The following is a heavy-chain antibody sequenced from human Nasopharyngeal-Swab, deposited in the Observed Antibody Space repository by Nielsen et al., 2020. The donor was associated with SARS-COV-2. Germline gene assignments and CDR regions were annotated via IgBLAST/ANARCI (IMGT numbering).Heavy chain of an antibody. D-gene: IGHD6-13*01. CDR1: GGSISSYY. J-gene: IGHJ4*02. CDR3: ARAVIAAAGLDY. Sequence: SETLSLTCAVSGGSISSYYWSWIRQPPGKGLEWIGYIYYSGSTNYNPSLKSRVTISVDTSKNQFSLKLSSVIAADTAVYYCARAVIAAAGLDYWGQGTLVTVSS. CDR2: IYYSGST. V-gene: IGHV4-59*01.